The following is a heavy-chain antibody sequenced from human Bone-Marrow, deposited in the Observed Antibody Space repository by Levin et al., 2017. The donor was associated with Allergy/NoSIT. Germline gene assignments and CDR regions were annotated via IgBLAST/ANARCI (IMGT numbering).Heavy chain of an antibody. J-gene: IGHJ4*02. D-gene: IGHD3-22*01. Sequence: ASVKVSCKASGYTFTSYGISWVRQAPGQGLEWMGWISAYNGNTNYAQKLQGRVTMTTDTSTSTAYMELRSLRSDDTAVYYCARVGHYYDSSGYYYFDYWGQGTLVTVSS. CDR2: ISAYNGNT. V-gene: IGHV1-18*01. CDR3: ARVGHYYDSSGYYYFDY. CDR1: GYTFTSYG.